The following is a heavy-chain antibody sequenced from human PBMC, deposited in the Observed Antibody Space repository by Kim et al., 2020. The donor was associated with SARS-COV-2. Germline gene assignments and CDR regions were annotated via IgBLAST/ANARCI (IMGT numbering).Heavy chain of an antibody. V-gene: IGHV4-34*01. Sequence: SETLSLTCAVYGGSFSGYYWSWIRQPPGKGLEWIGEINHSGSTNYNPSLKSRVTISVDTSKNQFSLKLSSVTAADTAVYYCARSTVTGILASYYFDYWGQGTLVTVSS. D-gene: IGHD4-17*01. CDR2: INHSGST. CDR3: ARSTVTGILASYYFDY. CDR1: GGSFSGYY. J-gene: IGHJ4*02.